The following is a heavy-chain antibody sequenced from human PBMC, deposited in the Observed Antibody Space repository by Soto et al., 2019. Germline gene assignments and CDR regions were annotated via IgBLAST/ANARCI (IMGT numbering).Heavy chain of an antibody. CDR2: IYPDDSDI. J-gene: IGHJ4*02. CDR1: GYRFTSYW. Sequence: GESLKISCQGSGYRFTSYWIAWVRQMPGKGLEWVGIIYPDDSDIRYSPSFEGQVTISAHRANSSAYLQWRSLKASDTAMYFCARHFDTSGYYTDYRGQGTQVTVSS. CDR3: ARHFDTSGYYTDY. D-gene: IGHD3-22*01. V-gene: IGHV5-51*01.